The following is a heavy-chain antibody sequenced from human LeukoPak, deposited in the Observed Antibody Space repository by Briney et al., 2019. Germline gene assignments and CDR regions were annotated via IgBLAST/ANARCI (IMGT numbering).Heavy chain of an antibody. V-gene: IGHV3-9*03. J-gene: IGHJ4*02. CDR3: AKGARLRANSYYFDS. Sequence: GGSLRLSCAAPGFTFDDYAMHWVRQAPGKGLEWVSGISWNRGSVGYADSVKGRFTISRDNAKNSLYLQMNSLRADDMALYYCAKGARLRANSYYFDSWGQGTLVTVSS. D-gene: IGHD5-12*01. CDR1: GFTFDDYA. CDR2: ISWNRGSV.